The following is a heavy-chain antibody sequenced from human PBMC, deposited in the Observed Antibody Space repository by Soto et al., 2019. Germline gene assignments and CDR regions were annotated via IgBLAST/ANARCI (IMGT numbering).Heavy chain of an antibody. CDR1: GFTFNNYA. CDR2: TSGSGGNT. V-gene: IGHV3-23*01. D-gene: IGHD4-4*01. CDR3: AWVGHVTLQYGDLDS. Sequence: SGGSLILSCAASGFTFNNYAMNWVRQAPGKGLEWVSGTSGSGGNTYYADSVKGRFTISRDNSKNTLYLQMDSLRAEDTAVYHCAWVGHVTLQYGDLDSWRQGTQVTVSS. J-gene: IGHJ5*01.